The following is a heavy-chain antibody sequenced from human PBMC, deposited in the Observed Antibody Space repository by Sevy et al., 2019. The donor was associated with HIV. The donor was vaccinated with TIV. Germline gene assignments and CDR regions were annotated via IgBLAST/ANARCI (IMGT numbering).Heavy chain of an antibody. J-gene: IGHJ6*02. Sequence: ASVKVSCKASGYTFTSYDSIWVRQATGRGLEWMGWMNPNNGNRAYAQRFQDRVILTSSTSIITAYMDLSSLRSEDTAVYYCARFLEAPNDKYYGMDVWGQGTTVTVSS. V-gene: IGHV1-8*01. CDR3: ARFLEAPNDKYYGMDV. D-gene: IGHD3-3*01. CDR1: GYTFTSYD. CDR2: MNPNNGNR.